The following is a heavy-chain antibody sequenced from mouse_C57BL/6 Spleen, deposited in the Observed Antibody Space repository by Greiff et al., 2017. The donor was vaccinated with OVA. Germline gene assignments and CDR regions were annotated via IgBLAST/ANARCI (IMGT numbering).Heavy chain of an antibody. D-gene: IGHD2-2*01. V-gene: IGHV1-50*01. J-gene: IGHJ4*01. CDR1: GYTFTSYW. CDR3: ARRYYGYDGAMDY. Sequence: VQLQQPGAELVKPGASVKLSCKASGYTFTSYWMQWVKQRPGQGLEWIGEIDPSDSYTNYNQKFKGKATLTVDTSSSTAYMQLSSLTSEDSAVYYCARRYYGYDGAMDYWGQGTSVTVSS. CDR2: IDPSDSYT.